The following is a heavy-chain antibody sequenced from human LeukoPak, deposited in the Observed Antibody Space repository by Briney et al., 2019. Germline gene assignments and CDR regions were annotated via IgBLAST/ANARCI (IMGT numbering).Heavy chain of an antibody. Sequence: GGSLRLSCAASGFTFSNYAMTWVRQAPGRGLEWVSVIGHYGADIHYADSVEGRFTISRDNSANTLYLQMNSLRAEDTAVYYCAKYCGGDCFRNFDSWGQGTLVPVSS. D-gene: IGHD2-21*02. CDR1: GFTFSNYA. V-gene: IGHV3-23*01. CDR2: IGHYGADI. J-gene: IGHJ4*02. CDR3: AKYCGGDCFRNFDS.